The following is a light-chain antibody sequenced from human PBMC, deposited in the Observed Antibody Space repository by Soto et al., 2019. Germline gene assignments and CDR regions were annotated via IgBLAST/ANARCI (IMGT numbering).Light chain of an antibody. CDR3: QVWDSSSDHYV. CDR2: DDN. CDR1: DIASKS. V-gene: IGLV3-21*02. Sequence: SYELAQPPSVSVAPGQTAGISCGGNDIASKSVHWSQQKPGQAPVLVVYDDNDRPSGIPERSSGSNSGDTATLTISRVEAGDEADYYCQVWDSSSDHYVFGSGTKVTVL. J-gene: IGLJ1*01.